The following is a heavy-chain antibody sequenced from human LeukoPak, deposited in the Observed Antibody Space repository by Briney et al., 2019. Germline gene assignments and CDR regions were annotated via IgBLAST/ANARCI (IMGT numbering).Heavy chain of an antibody. CDR1: GFTFSNFA. Sequence: GGSLRLSCAASGFTFSNFAMSWVRQVPGKGLEWVSTISSSGGSTYYADSVKGRFTISKDNSKNTLYLQMNSLRAEDTAVYYCAKNGKYYFDYWGQGTLLTVSS. CDR3: AKNGKYYFDY. CDR2: ISSSGGST. J-gene: IGHJ4*02. V-gene: IGHV3-23*01.